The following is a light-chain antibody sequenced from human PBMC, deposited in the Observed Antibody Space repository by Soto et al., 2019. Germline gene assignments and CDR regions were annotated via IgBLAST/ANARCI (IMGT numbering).Light chain of an antibody. CDR3: TSYASGSSHVV. J-gene: IGLJ2*01. Sequence: SALTRPASGTGSPGQSITLSCTGTGRNIGGFDYVSWYQRHPGKAPKLIIYDVNNRPSGVSNRFSGSNSGNTASLTIAGLQAEDEAEYYCTSYASGSSHVVFGGGTKLTVL. CDR1: GRNIGGFDY. V-gene: IGLV2-14*01. CDR2: DVN.